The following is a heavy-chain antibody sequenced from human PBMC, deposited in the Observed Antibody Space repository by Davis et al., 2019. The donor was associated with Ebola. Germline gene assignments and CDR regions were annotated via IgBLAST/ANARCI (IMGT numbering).Heavy chain of an antibody. CDR2: IYWRGIP. CDR1: GGSMTSTSYY. Sequence: SETLSLTCTVSGGSMTSTSYYWGWIRQPPGKGLEWIGNIYWRGIPNYNPSLKSRVTISVDKSKNQFSLKLSSVTAADTAVYYCARDLGHYYYYGMDVWGQGTTVTVSS. V-gene: IGHV4-39*07. J-gene: IGHJ6*02. CDR3: ARDLGHYYYYGMDV.